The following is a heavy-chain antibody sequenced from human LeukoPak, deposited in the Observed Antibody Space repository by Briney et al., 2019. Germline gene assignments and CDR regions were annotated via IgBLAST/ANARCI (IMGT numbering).Heavy chain of an antibody. J-gene: IGHJ4*02. CDR3: AKLAGYNSA. CDR2: ISWNSGSI. V-gene: IGHV3-9*01. Sequence: GGSLRLSCAASGFTFDDYAMHWVRQAPGKGLEWVSGISWNSGSIGYADSVKGRFTISRDNAKNSLYLQMNSLRAEDTALYYCAKLAGYNSAWGQGTLVTVSS. D-gene: IGHD5-24*01. CDR1: GFTFDDYA.